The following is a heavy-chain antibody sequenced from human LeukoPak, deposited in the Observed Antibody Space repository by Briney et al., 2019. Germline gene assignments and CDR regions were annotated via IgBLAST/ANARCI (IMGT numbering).Heavy chain of an antibody. V-gene: IGHV4-59*01. CDR1: GGSISSYY. CDR3: ARANGAYKSFDN. J-gene: IGHJ4*02. D-gene: IGHD4-17*01. CDR2: IYYSGST. Sequence: SETLSLTCTVSGGSISSYYWSWTRQPPGKGLQWIGYIYYSGSTNYNPSLKSRVTISVDTSKNQFSLKLSSVTAADTAVYYCARANGAYKSFDNWGQGTRVTVSS.